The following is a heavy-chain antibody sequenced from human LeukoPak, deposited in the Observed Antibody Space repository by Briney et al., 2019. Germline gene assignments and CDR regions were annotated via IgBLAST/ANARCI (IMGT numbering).Heavy chain of an antibody. D-gene: IGHD3-10*01. CDR1: GGSFSGYY. Sequence: SETLSLTRAVYGGSFSGYYWSWIRQPPGKGLEWIGEINHSGSTNYNPSLKSRVTISVDTSKNQFSLKLSSVTAADTAVYYCARGGITMVRGVIPYYYYYGMDVWGQGTTVTVSS. CDR2: INHSGST. V-gene: IGHV4-34*01. CDR3: ARGGITMVRGVIPYYYYYGMDV. J-gene: IGHJ6*02.